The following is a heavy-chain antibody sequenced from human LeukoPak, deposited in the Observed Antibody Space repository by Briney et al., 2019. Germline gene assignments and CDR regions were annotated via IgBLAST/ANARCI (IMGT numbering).Heavy chain of an antibody. Sequence: SETLSLTCTVSGGSLSSYYWSWVRQPAGKGLEWVGRIYTSGSNNYNPSLKTRVTISLKKYKNQFSLTLTSLPVAAPAVVSFVGVGGRSSMLSVFDVGGRGTIDSVSS. D-gene: IGHD2-15*01. CDR3: VGVGGRSSMLSVFDV. CDR2: IYTSGSN. CDR1: GGSLSSYY. V-gene: IGHV4-4*07. J-gene: IGHJ3*01.